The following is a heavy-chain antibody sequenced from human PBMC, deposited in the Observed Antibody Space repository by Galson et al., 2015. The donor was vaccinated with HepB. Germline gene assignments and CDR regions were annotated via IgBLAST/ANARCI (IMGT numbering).Heavy chain of an antibody. D-gene: IGHD3-10*01. V-gene: IGHV1-69*01. Sequence: QSGAEVKKPGESLKISCKASGGTFSSYAISWMRQAPGQGLEWMGGIIPIFGTANYAQKFQGRVTITADESTSTAYMELSSLRSEDTAVYYCARTTMVRGVIKHAFDIWGQGTMVTVSS. CDR3: ARTTMVRGVIKHAFDI. CDR1: GGTFSSYA. CDR2: IIPIFGTA. J-gene: IGHJ3*02.